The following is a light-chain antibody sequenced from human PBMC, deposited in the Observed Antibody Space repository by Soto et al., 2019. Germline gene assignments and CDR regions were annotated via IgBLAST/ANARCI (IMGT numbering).Light chain of an antibody. CDR2: DAS. Sequence: AIQLTQSPSSLSASVGDRVTITCRASQGISSALAWYQQKPGKAPKLLIYDASSLESGVPSRFSGSGSGTDFTLTVSSLQHEDFATYFCQQFKNDLFTFGPGTKVDIK. CDR3: QQFKNDLFT. CDR1: QGISSA. V-gene: IGKV1D-13*01. J-gene: IGKJ3*01.